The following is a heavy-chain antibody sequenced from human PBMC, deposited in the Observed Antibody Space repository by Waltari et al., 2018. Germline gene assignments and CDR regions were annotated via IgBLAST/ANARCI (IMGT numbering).Heavy chain of an antibody. D-gene: IGHD5-12*01. CDR3: ATYIGASLGTAAFDV. CDR1: GVPITSKCPY. Sequence: QVQLQASGPGPVKPSETLSRTCSVPGVPITSKCPYWGWIRQPPGQGLEWIGTMSYSGATYSSPSLKSRVTISRDTSENQLSLKLGSVTAADTAVYYCATYIGASLGTAAFDVWGQGTTVTVSS. J-gene: IGHJ3*01. V-gene: IGHV4-39*01. CDR2: MSYSGAT.